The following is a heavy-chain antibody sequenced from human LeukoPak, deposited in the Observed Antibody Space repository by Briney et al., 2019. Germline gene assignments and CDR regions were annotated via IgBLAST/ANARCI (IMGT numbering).Heavy chain of an antibody. CDR3: TSWGDTTAEYFQR. CDR1: GFTFNRCW. V-gene: IGHV3-7*01. Sequence: GGSLRLSCVVSGFTFNRCWMNWVRQATGKGLEWVAHINPDGRDTYYVDSVKGRFTISRDNAQNSMYLQMNSLRVEDTAVYYCTSWGDTTAEYFQRWGQGTLVTISS. CDR2: INPDGRDT. J-gene: IGHJ1*01. D-gene: IGHD2-21*02.